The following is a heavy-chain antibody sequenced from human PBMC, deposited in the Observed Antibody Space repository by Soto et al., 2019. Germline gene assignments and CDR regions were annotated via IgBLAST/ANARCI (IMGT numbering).Heavy chain of an antibody. V-gene: IGHV4-59*01. Sequence: SETLSLTCIVSGGSISGSYWSWIRQSPGKGLEWLGYVYYTGSTNYSPSLRSRVSISVDTSKNEFSLRLSSVTAADTAVYFCARRVAVPGANIDYWGQGTQVTVYS. CDR1: GGSISGSY. CDR2: VYYTGST. D-gene: IGHD4-17*01. CDR3: ARRVAVPGANIDY. J-gene: IGHJ4*02.